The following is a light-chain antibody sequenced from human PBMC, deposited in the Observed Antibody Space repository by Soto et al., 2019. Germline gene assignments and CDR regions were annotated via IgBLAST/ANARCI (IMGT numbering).Light chain of an antibody. CDR3: QSYDSSLSGYV. CDR1: SSNIGAGYD. J-gene: IGLJ1*01. Sequence: QSVLTQPPSVFGAPGQKVTISCPGSSSNIGAGYDVHCDHQLPGTAPKLLIYGNSKRPSGVPDRFSGSNSATSASLAITGLQAEDEADYYCQSYDSSLSGYVFGTGTKVTVL. CDR2: GNS. V-gene: IGLV1-40*01.